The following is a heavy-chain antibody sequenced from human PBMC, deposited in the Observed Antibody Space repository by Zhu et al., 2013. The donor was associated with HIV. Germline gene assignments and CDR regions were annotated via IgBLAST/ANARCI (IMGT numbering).Heavy chain of an antibody. CDR3: ARLPWLDYYDSRRDWFDP. V-gene: IGHV1-69*06. CDR1: GGTFSSYA. Sequence: QVQLVQSGAEVKKPGSSVKVSCKASGGTFSSYAISWVRQAPGQGLGWMGGIIPIFGTANYAQKFQGRVTITADKSTSTAYMELSSLRSEDTAVYYCARLPWLDYYDSRRDWFDPWGQGTLVTVSS. D-gene: IGHD3-22*01. CDR2: IIPIFGTA. J-gene: IGHJ5*02.